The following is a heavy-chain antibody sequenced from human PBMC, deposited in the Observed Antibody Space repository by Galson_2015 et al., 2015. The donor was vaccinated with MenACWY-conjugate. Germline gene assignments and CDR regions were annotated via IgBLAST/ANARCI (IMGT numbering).Heavy chain of an antibody. CDR2: ISAGGGDI. CDR1: GFTFSKCA. Sequence: SLRLSCAASGFTFSKCAMSWVRQAPGKGLEWVSGISAGGGDIDYADSVKGRFTISRDNSKNTVYLQMNSLRAEDTAVYHCAKGANYYDSSGTRYDAFDIWGQGTMVTVSS. D-gene: IGHD3-22*01. J-gene: IGHJ3*02. V-gene: IGHV3-23*01. CDR3: AKGANYYDSSGTRYDAFDI.